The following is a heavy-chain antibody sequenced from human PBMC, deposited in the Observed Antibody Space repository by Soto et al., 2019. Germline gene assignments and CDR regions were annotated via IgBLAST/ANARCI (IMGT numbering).Heavy chain of an antibody. J-gene: IGHJ6*02. V-gene: IGHV2-5*02. CDR2: IYWDDDE. Sequence: QITLKESGPTLVKPTQTLTLTCTFSGFSLSTSGVGVGWIRQPPGKALEWLALIYWDDDERYSPSLKSRLTITKDISKNQVVLRMTNMEPVDTATYYCTHRDSKAMIYGVDVWGQGTTVTVSS. CDR3: THRDSKAMIYGVDV. CDR1: GFSLSTSGVG. D-gene: IGHD3-16*01.